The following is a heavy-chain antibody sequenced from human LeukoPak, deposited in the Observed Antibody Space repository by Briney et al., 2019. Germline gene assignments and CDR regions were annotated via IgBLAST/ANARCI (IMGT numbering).Heavy chain of an antibody. D-gene: IGHD2-21*01. J-gene: IGHJ3*02. Sequence: GGSLRLSCAASGFTFSSYSMNWVRQAPGKGLEWVSYISSSSSTIYYADSVKGRFTISRDNAKNSLYLQMDSLRAEDTAVYYCARDSSPYCGSDCYFDAFDIWGQGTMVTVSS. CDR2: ISSSSSTI. V-gene: IGHV3-48*04. CDR1: GFTFSSYS. CDR3: ARDSSPYCGSDCYFDAFDI.